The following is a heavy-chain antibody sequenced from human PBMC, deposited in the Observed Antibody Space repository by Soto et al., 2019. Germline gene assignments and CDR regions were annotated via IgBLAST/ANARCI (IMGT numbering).Heavy chain of an antibody. CDR2: ITGSGGGT. J-gene: IGHJ5*01. V-gene: IGHV3-23*01. CDR3: AKEMAAGGKGWFDP. D-gene: IGHD6-13*01. CDR1: GFTFSTYA. Sequence: EVQLLESGGGLVQPGGSPRLSCTTSGFTFSTYAMSWVRQAPGKGLEWVSAITGSGGGTYYADSVKGRFTISRDSSKNTLYLQMNSLRVEDTAVYYCAKEMAAGGKGWFDPWGQGTLVTVSS.